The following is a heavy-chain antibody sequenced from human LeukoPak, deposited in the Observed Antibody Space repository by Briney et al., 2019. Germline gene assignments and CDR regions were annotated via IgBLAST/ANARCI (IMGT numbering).Heavy chain of an antibody. J-gene: IGHJ4*02. CDR2: ISSSGSTI. CDR3: ARADREYSSSWYSAPDY. Sequence: GGSLRLSCAASGFSFSDYYMSWIRQAPGKGLEWVSDISSSGSTIYYADSVKGRFTISRDNAKKSLYLQMNSLRAEDTAVYYCARADREYSSSWYSAPDYWGQGTLVTVSS. D-gene: IGHD6-13*01. V-gene: IGHV3-11*01. CDR1: GFSFSDYY.